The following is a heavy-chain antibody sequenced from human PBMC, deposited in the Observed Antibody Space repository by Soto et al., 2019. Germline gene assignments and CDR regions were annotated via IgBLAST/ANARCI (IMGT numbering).Heavy chain of an antibody. CDR2: ISSSSSYI. D-gene: IGHD1-7*01. J-gene: IGHJ4*02. V-gene: IGHV3-21*01. Sequence: GGSLRLSCAASGFTFSSYSMNWVRQAPGKGLEWVSSISSSSSYIYYADSVKGRFTISRDNAKNSLYLQMNSLRAEDTAVYYCAREWNWNYHTQLDYWGQGTLVTVSS. CDR3: AREWNWNYHTQLDY. CDR1: GFTFSSYS.